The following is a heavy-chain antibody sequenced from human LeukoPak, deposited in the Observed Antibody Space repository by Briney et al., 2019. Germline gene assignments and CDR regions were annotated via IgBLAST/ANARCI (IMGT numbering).Heavy chain of an antibody. D-gene: IGHD3-10*01. V-gene: IGHV3-9*01. CDR3: AKDSGTSPWGGMDV. CDR2: ISWNSGSI. Sequence: PGGSLRLSCAASGFTFDDYAMHWVRQAPGKGLEWVSGISWNSGSIGYADSVKGRFTISRDNAKNSLYLQMNSLRAEDTALYYCAKDSGTSPWGGMDVWGQGTTVTVSS. J-gene: IGHJ6*02. CDR1: GFTFDDYA.